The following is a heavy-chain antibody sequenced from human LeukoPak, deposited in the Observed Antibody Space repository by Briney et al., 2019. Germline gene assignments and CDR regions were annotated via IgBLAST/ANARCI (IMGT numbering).Heavy chain of an antibody. CDR2: IYHSGTT. CDR1: GYSISSGYY. J-gene: IGHJ4*02. Sequence: ASETLSLTCTVSGYSISSGYYWAWIRQPPGKRLEWIGSIYHSGTTYYNPSLKSRVTISVDTSKNQLSLKLNSVTAADTAVYYCARDGSGSGSPFDYWGQGTLVTVSS. CDR3: ARDGSGSGSPFDY. D-gene: IGHD3-22*01. V-gene: IGHV4-38-2*02.